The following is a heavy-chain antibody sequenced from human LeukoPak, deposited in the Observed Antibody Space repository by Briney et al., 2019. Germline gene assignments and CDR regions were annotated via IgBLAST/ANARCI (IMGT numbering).Heavy chain of an antibody. D-gene: IGHD1-1*01. CDR2: IKQDGSAQ. CDR3: ARNAPFDF. J-gene: IGHJ4*02. Sequence: PGGSLRLSCAASGFTFSRYWMSWVRQAPGKGLEWVANIKQDGSAQYNVDSVKGRFAISRDNAKNSLFLQMNSLRVEDSAVYYCARNAPFDFWGQGTLVTVSS. CDR1: GFTFSRYW. V-gene: IGHV3-7*01.